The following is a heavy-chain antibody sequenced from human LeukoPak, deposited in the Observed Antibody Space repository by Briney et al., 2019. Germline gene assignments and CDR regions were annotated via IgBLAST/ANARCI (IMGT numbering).Heavy chain of an antibody. Sequence: ETLSLTCTVSGYSISSGYYWGWIRQPPGKGLEWVSGITGSGGRTYHAESVKGRFTISRDNSKNTLYLQMNSLRAEDTAVYYCATRPPSETYFGVLDYWGQGTLVTVSS. CDR3: ATRPPSETYFGVLDY. V-gene: IGHV3-23*01. CDR1: GYSISSGYY. J-gene: IGHJ4*02. D-gene: IGHD1-26*01. CDR2: ITGSGGRT.